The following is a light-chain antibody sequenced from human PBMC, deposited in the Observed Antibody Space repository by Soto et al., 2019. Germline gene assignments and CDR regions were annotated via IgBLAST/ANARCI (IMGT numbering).Light chain of an antibody. CDR2: ATS. CDR1: QNIRSY. J-gene: IGKJ1*01. CDR3: QQGYTTRWT. Sequence: DIQMTQSPTSLSASVGDRVTISCRASQNIRSYLNWYQQIPGKAPNLLIYATSILQTGVPSRLSGSGSGTDFTLTINGLQREEFATYYCQQGYTTRWTFGQGTKVDIK. V-gene: IGKV1-39*01.